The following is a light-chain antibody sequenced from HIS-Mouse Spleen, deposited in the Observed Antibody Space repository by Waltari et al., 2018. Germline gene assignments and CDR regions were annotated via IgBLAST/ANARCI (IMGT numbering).Light chain of an antibody. J-gene: IGLJ3*02. CDR3: QVWDSSTWV. Sequence: SYELTQPLSVSVALGQTARITCGGNNIGSKNVHWYQQKPGQAPVLVIDRDSNRPSGLPERVAGSNSGNTATLTISRAQAGDEADYYCQVWDSSTWVFGGGTKLTVL. CDR1: NIGSKN. CDR2: RDS. V-gene: IGLV3-9*01.